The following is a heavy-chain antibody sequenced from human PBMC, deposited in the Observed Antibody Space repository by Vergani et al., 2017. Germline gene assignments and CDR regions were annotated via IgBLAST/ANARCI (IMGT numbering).Heavy chain of an antibody. V-gene: IGHV3-48*04. Sequence: EVQLVESGGGLVQPGGSLRLSCAASGFTFSSYSMNWVRQAPGKGLEWVSYISSSSSTIYYADSVKGRFTISRDNDKSSLYLQMNSLRAEDTAVYYCARDSDRSGYKKGWSEIDYWGQGTLVTVSS. CDR2: ISSSSSTI. CDR3: ARDSDRSGYKKGWSEIDY. J-gene: IGHJ4*02. CDR1: GFTFSSYS. D-gene: IGHD3-22*01.